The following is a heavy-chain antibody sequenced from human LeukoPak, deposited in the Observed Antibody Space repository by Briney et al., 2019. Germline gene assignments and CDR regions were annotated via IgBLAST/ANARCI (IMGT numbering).Heavy chain of an antibody. CDR2: INHRGST. D-gene: IGHD3-22*01. CDR3: ASSPSYDTSGYYYDH. CDR1: GGSFSHYC. J-gene: IGHJ4*02. V-gene: IGHV4-34*01. Sequence: SETLSLTCAVSGGSFSHYCWTYIRQPPGKGLEWIGEINHRGSTHYNPSLKSRVTISVDTSKNQFSLKLNSVTAADTAVYYCASSPSYDTSGYYYDHWGQGTLVTVSS.